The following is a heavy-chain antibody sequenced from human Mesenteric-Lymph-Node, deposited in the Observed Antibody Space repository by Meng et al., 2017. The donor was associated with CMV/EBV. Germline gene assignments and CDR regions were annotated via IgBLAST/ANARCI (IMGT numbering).Heavy chain of an antibody. V-gene: IGHV4-39*07. CDR1: DGSISSSRYY. J-gene: IGHJ4*02. CDR3: ARGTYYYDSSGYGPNTVEYYFDY. CDR2: IYYSGST. D-gene: IGHD3-22*01. Sequence: SETLSLTCTVSDGSISSSRYYWGWIRQPPGKGLEWIGSIYYSGSTYYNPSLKSRVTISVDTSKNQFSLKLSSVTAADTAVYYCARGTYYYDSSGYGPNTVEYYFDYWGQGTLVTVSS.